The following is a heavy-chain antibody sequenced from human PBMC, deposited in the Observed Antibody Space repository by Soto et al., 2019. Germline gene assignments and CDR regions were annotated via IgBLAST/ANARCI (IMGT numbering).Heavy chain of an antibody. J-gene: IGHJ6*02. CDR2: IYWADDK. Sequence: QITLKESGPTLVKPTQTLTLTCTFSGFSLSTGGVGVGWIRQPPGKALEWLALIYWADDKRYSPSLKSRLTVTKDTSKNQVVLTMTNMDPVDTATYYCAHSRCGGDCLRSYSSHYYYGMDVWGQGTTVTVSS. CDR3: AHSRCGGDCLRSYSSHYYYGMDV. CDR1: GFSLSTGGVG. D-gene: IGHD2-21*02. V-gene: IGHV2-5*02.